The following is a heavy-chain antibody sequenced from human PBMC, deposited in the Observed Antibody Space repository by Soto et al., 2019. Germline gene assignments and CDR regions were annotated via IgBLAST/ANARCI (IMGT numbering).Heavy chain of an antibody. CDR2: IIPIFGTA. CDR1: GGTFSSYA. V-gene: IGHV1-69*13. J-gene: IGHJ4*02. Sequence: GASVKVSCKASGGTFSSYAISWVRQAPGQGLEWMGGIIPIFGTANYAQKFQGRVTITADESTSTAYMELSSLRSEDTAVYYCARDLGGSGSYYGYFDYWGQGTLVTVSS. CDR3: ARDLGGSGSYYGYFDY. D-gene: IGHD1-26*01.